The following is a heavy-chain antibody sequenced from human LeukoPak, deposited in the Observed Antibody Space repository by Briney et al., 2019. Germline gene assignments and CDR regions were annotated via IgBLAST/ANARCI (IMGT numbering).Heavy chain of an antibody. Sequence: TLESPSLSCALSRGSPSSYYWRGICEPPRKGLEWVGDIYYSGSTKYNPPHNSRGTISVDTSTNQCSLKLSSVTAADTAVYYCARHHVVGALGWFYPWGEGNPVTVS. D-gene: IGHD1-26*01. CDR1: RGSPSSYY. J-gene: IGHJ5*02. CDR2: IYYSGST. CDR3: ARHHVVGALGWFYP. V-gene: IGHV4-59*08.